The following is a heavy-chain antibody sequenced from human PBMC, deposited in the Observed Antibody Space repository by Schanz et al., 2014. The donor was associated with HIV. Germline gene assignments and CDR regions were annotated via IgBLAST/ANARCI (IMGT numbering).Heavy chain of an antibody. CDR2: ISSDGSST. J-gene: IGHJ6*02. CDR1: GFTFSSYW. CDR3: AKDLVTMAHYYYYYGMDV. Sequence: EVQVVESGGGLVQPGGSLRLSCVASGFTFSSYWMHWVRQAPGKGLLWVSRISSDGSSTTYADSVKGRFTISRDNAKNTLHLQMNSLRAEDTAVYYCAKDLVTMAHYYYYYGMDVWGQGTTVTVSS. V-gene: IGHV3-74*01. D-gene: IGHD3-10*01.